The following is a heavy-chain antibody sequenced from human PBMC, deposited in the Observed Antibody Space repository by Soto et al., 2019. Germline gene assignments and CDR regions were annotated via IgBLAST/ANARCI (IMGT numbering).Heavy chain of an antibody. J-gene: IGHJ4*02. CDR3: AADRTYCGGDCYANPDY. CDR1: GFTFLSSA. Sequence: SVKVSCKTSGFTFLSSAVQWVRQARGQRLEWIGWIVVGSGNTNYAQKFQERVTTTRDMSTSTAYMELSSLRSEDTAVYYCAADRTYCGGDCYANPDYWGQGTLVTVSS. V-gene: IGHV1-58*01. D-gene: IGHD2-21*02. CDR2: IVVGSGNT.